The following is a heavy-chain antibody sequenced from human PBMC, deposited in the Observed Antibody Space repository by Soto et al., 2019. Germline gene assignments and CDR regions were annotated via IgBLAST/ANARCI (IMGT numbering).Heavy chain of an antibody. CDR3: TRAAHYSSTFRWFDP. J-gene: IGHJ5*02. Sequence: QVQLQESGPGLVKPSQTLSLTCTVSGGSISSGGYYWSWIRQHPGKGLEWIGYIYYSGSTYYNPSLKSRVTISVDTSKNQFSLKLSSVTAADPAVYYCTRAAHYSSTFRWFDPWGQGTLVTVSS. V-gene: IGHV4-31*03. CDR1: GGSISSGGYY. D-gene: IGHD6-13*01. CDR2: IYYSGST.